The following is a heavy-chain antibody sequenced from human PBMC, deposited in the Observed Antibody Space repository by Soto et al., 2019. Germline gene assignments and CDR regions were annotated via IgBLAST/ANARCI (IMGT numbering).Heavy chain of an antibody. CDR2: IYYSGST. CDR1: GASMSSGGYY. Sequence: SETLSLTCTVSGASMSSGGYYWTWIRQSPGKGLEWIGYIYYSGSTYYNPSLESRVAISLDTSRSQFSLILHSVTAADTAIYYCARDRHNNFFDPWGQGTLVTVSS. V-gene: IGHV4-31*03. J-gene: IGHJ5*02. CDR3: ARDRHNNFFDP. D-gene: IGHD6-6*01.